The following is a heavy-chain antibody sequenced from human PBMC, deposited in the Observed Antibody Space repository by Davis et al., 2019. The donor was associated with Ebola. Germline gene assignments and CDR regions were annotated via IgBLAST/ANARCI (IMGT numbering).Heavy chain of an antibody. CDR1: GFTFSNAW. CDR2: IKSKTDGGTT. CDR3: TTGQYSGSRGY. D-gene: IGHD1-26*01. V-gene: IGHV3-15*01. Sequence: GESLKISCAASGFTFSNAWMSWVRQAPGKGPEWVGRIKSKTDGGTTDYAAPVKGRFTISRDDSKNTLYLQMNSLKTEDTAVYYCTTGQYSGSRGYWGQGTLVTVSS. J-gene: IGHJ4*02.